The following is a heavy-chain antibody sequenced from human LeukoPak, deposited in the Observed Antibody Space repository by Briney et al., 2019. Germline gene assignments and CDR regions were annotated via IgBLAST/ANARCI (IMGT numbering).Heavy chain of an antibody. Sequence: SETLSLTCSVFGAFISDYHWSWIRQPAGKGLEWIGRIYASGSTNYNPSLKSRDTMSVDTSRNQFSLNLSSVIAADTAVYYCASGYYYYYMDVWGKGTTVTVSS. CDR1: GAFISDYH. V-gene: IGHV4-4*07. CDR3: ASGYYYYYMDV. J-gene: IGHJ6*03. CDR2: IYASGST.